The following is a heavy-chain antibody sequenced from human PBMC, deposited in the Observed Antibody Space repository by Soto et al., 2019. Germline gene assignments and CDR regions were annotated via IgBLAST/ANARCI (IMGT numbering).Heavy chain of an antibody. D-gene: IGHD3-22*01. V-gene: IGHV3-30*18. CDR2: ISYDGSNK. J-gene: IGHJ4*02. CDR3: AKDEWDYYDSSGYYFDY. Sequence: GGSLRLSCAASGFTFSSYGMHWVRQAPGKGLEWVAVISYDGSNKYYADSVKGRFTISRDNSKNTLYLQMNSLRAEDTAVYYCAKDEWDYYDSSGYYFDYWGQGTLVTVSS. CDR1: GFTFSSYG.